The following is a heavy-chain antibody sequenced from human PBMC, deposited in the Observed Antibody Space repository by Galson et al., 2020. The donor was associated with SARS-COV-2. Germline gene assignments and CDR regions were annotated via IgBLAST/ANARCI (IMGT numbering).Heavy chain of an antibody. D-gene: IGHD3-10*01. CDR1: GGSINSGGYY. CDR2: LDYSGST. J-gene: IGHJ4*02. CDR3: ARKYYSDGPFDY. V-gene: IGHV4-31*03. Sequence: ETSETLSLTCTVSGGSINSGGYYWSWVHQHPGKGLEWIGDLDYSGSTYYNPSLKSRVSISGDTSKTQFSLRLSSVTAADTAVYFCARKYYSDGPFDYWGQGTLVTVSS.